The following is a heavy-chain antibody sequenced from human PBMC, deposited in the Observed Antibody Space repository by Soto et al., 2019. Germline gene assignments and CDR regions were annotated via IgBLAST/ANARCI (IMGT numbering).Heavy chain of an antibody. D-gene: IGHD5-12*01. V-gene: IGHV4-59*01. J-gene: IGHJ5*02. CDR2: IYYSGST. CDR1: GGSISSYY. CDR3: EGDRGGGSGYDYVPRFDP. Sequence: PSETLSLTCTVSGGSISSYYWSWIRQPPGKGLEWIGYIYYSGSTNYNPSLKSRVTISVDTSKNQFSLKLSSVTAADTAVYYWEGDRGGGSGYDYVPRFDPWGQGTLVTVSS.